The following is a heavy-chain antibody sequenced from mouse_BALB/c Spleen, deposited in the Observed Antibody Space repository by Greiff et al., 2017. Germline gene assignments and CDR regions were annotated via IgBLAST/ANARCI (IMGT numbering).Heavy chain of an antibody. CDR1: GYTFTDYE. Sequence: VQLQQSGAELVRPGASVTLSCKASGYTFTDYEMHWVKQTPVHGLEWIGAIDPETGGTAYNQKFTGKATLTADKSSSTAYMELRSLTSEDSAVYYCTRDYDGSSLYAMDYWGQGTSVTVSS. V-gene: IGHV1-15*01. CDR2: IDPETGGT. J-gene: IGHJ4*01. D-gene: IGHD1-1*01. CDR3: TRDYDGSSLYAMDY.